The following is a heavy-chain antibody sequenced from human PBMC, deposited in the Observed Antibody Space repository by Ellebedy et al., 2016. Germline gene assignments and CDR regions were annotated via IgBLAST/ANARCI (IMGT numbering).Heavy chain of an antibody. CDR2: IYYSEST. CDR1: GGSISSFY. D-gene: IGHD3-10*01. V-gene: IGHV4-59*01. Sequence: SETLSLTCSVSGGSISSFYWSWIRQPPGKGLEWVGYIYYSESTNYNPSLKSRVTISVDTSKNQFSLRLSSVTAADPAVYYCARGRGSANWYFDLWGRGTLVTVSS. CDR3: ARGRGSANWYFDL. J-gene: IGHJ2*01.